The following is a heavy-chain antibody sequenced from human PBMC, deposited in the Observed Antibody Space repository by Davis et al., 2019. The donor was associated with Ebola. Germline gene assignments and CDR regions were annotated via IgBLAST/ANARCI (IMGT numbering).Heavy chain of an antibody. CDR3: ATLRVSEIDY. D-gene: IGHD3-3*01. CDR1: GYTFTRYW. CDR2: INPSGGST. J-gene: IGHJ4*02. V-gene: IGHV1-46*03. Sequence: AASVKVSCMASGYTFTRYWLHWVRQAPGQGLEWLGVINPSGGSTTYAQKFQGRVTMTRDTSTSTVYMELRSLKSEDTAVYYCATLRVSEIDYWGQGTLVTVSS.